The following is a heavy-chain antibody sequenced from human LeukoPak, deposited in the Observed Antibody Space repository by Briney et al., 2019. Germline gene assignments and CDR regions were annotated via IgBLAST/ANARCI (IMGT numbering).Heavy chain of an antibody. CDR2: ISGRGASK. V-gene: IGHV3-23*01. CDR3: AKGVVVAPDVTPFDY. CDR1: GFTFNSYA. Sequence: GGSLRLSCAASGFTFNSYAFNWVRQAPGKGLEWVSGISGRGASKYYADSVKGRFTISRDNSKNTLYLQMNSLRAEDTAVYYCAKGVVVAPDVTPFDYWGQGTLVTVSS. D-gene: IGHD2-2*01. J-gene: IGHJ4*02.